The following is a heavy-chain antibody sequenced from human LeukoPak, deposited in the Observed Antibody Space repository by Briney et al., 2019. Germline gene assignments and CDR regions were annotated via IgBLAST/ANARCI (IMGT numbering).Heavy chain of an antibody. CDR3: ARSPSNWNYLYYFDY. D-gene: IGHD1-7*01. CDR1: GFPFSDYY. CDR2: IGGSGTNI. V-gene: IGHV3-11*01. Sequence: GGSLRLSCAASGFPFSDYYMSWIRQAPGKGLEWVSYIGGSGTNIYYADSMKGRFTISRDNSKNSLYLQMNSLRADDTAVYYCARSPSNWNYLYYFDYWGQGTLVTVSS. J-gene: IGHJ4*02.